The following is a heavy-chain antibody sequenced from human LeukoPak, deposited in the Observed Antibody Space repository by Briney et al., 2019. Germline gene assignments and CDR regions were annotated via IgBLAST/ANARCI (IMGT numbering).Heavy chain of an antibody. CDR3: ATDGAGFDT. V-gene: IGHV3-11*01. Sequence: GGSLRLSCAASGFTFSDYYMSWIRQAPGKGLEWLSYINIGGTNTHYADSVKGRFTISRDNAKKSLYLEMTNLRAEDMAVYYCATDGAGFDTWGQGVLVTVSS. J-gene: IGHJ5*02. CDR1: GFTFSDYY. CDR2: INIGGTNT.